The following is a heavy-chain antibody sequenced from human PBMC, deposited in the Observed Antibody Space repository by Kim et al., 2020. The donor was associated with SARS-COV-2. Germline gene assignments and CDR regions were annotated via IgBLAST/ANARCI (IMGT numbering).Heavy chain of an antibody. CDR3: ARVGHLVADYWGAQLYYFDY. V-gene: IGHV3-74*01. D-gene: IGHD7-27*01. J-gene: IGHJ4*02. CDR2: INSDGSST. CDR1: GFTFSRSW. Sequence: GGSLRLSCAASGFTFSRSWMHWVRQAPGKGLVWVSRINSDGSSTSYADSVKGRFTISRDNAKNTLYLQMNSLRAEDTAVYYCARVGHLVADYWGAQLYYFDYWGQGPLVTVSS.